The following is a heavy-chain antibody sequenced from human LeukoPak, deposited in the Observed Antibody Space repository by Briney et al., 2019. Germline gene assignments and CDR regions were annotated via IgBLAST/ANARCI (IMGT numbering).Heavy chain of an antibody. D-gene: IGHD3-22*01. CDR1: GYTFTGYY. CDR3: ARGYYYDSRKYFDY. J-gene: IGHJ4*02. Sequence: ASVKVSCKASGYTFTGYYMHWVRQAPGQGLEWMGWINPNSGGTNYAQKFQGRVTITRDTSASTAYMELSSLRSEDTAVYYCARGYYYDSRKYFDYWGQGTLVTVSS. V-gene: IGHV1-2*02. CDR2: INPNSGGT.